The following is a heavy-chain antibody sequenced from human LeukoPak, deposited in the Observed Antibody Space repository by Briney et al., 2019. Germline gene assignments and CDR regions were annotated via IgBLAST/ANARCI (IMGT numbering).Heavy chain of an antibody. CDR3: ASRHGGLTTSR. J-gene: IGHJ4*02. CDR1: GFTFSNYA. CDR2: ISGSGSDT. Sequence: PGGSLRLSCAASGFTFSNYAMSWVRQAPGEGLQWVSAISGSGSDTYYVDSVKGRFTISRDNSKNTLYLQMSSLRAEDTAIYYCASRHGGLTTSRWGKGTLVTVSS. D-gene: IGHD3-10*01. V-gene: IGHV3-23*01.